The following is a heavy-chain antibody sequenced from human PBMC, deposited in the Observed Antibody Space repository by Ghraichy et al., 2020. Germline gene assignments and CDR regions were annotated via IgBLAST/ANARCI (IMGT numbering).Heavy chain of an antibody. J-gene: IGHJ6*02. V-gene: IGHV4-39*01. D-gene: IGHD6-13*01. CDR1: GGSISSSSYY. CDR3: ARHSRAAVGNIYFYYVMDV. CDR2: IYYSGST. Sequence: SETLSLTCTVSGGSISSSSYYWGWIRQPPGKGLEWIGSIYYSGSTYYNPSLKSRVTISVDTSKNQFSLKLSSVTAADTAVYYCARHSRAAVGNIYFYYVMDVWGQGTTVTVSS.